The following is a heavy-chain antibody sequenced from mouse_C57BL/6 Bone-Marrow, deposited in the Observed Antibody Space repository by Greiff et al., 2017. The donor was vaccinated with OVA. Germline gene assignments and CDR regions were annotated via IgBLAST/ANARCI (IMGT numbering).Heavy chain of an antibody. D-gene: IGHD2-4*01. J-gene: IGHJ4*01. CDR1: GYSITSGYY. CDR2: ISYDGSN. CDR3: ARPSTMITTGIWAMDY. Sequence: ESGPGLVKPSQSLSLTCSVTGYSITSGYYWNWIRQFPGNKLEWMGYISYDGSNKYNPSLKNRISITRDTSKNPFFLKLKSVTTEDTATYYCARPSTMITTGIWAMDYWGQGTSVTVSS. V-gene: IGHV3-6*01.